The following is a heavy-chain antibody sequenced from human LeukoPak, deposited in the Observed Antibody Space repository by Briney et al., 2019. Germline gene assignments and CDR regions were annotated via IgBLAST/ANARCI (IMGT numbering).Heavy chain of an antibody. D-gene: IGHD3-10*01. CDR2: ISAYNGNT. Sequence: GASVKVSCKASGYTFTSYGISWVRQAPGQGLEWMGWISAYNGNTNYAQKLQGRVTMTTDTSTSTAYMELRSLRSDDTAVYYCARRRRSCGSGSRNYYYYYMDVWGKGTTVTISS. CDR1: GYTFTSYG. V-gene: IGHV1-18*01. J-gene: IGHJ6*03. CDR3: ARRRRSCGSGSRNYYYYYMDV.